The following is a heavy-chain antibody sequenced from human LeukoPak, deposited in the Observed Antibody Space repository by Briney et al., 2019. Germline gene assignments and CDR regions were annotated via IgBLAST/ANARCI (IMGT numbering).Heavy chain of an antibody. CDR2: MYYSGST. Sequence: SETLSLTCTVSGGSISSSSYYWGWIRQPPGKGLEWIGSMYYSGSTYYNPSLKSRVTISVDTSKNQFSLKLSSVTAADTAVYDCARRYCSSTSCYWFDPWGQGALVTVSS. J-gene: IGHJ5*02. CDR3: ARRYCSSTSCYWFDP. D-gene: IGHD2-2*01. V-gene: IGHV4-39*01. CDR1: GGSISSSSYY.